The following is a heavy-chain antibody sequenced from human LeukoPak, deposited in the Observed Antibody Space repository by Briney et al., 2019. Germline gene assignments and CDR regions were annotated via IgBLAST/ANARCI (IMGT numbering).Heavy chain of an antibody. CDR2: LSGNGNTI. J-gene: IGHJ4*02. CDR3: AKALYGGHDY. CDR1: GFTFSTYA. D-gene: IGHD4-23*01. Sequence: GGSLRLSCAASGFTFSTYAMSWVRQAPGKGLECVSALSGNGNTIYYADSVKGRFTISRDNSMNTLSLQMNSLRAEDTAVYYCAKALYGGHDYWGQGTLVTVSS. V-gene: IGHV3-23*01.